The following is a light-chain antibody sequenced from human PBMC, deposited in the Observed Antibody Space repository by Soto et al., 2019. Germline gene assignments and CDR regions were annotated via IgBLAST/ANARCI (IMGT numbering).Light chain of an antibody. CDR3: SSYVGNNNYV. V-gene: IGLV2-8*01. J-gene: IGLJ1*01. Sequence: QSVLTQPPSASGSPGQSVTISCTGTSSDVGGYNYVSWYQQHPGKAPKVMIFEVNKRSSGVPDRFSGSKSGNTASLTVSGLQAEDEADYFCSSYVGNNNYVFGTGTKVTVL. CDR1: SSDVGGYNY. CDR2: EVN.